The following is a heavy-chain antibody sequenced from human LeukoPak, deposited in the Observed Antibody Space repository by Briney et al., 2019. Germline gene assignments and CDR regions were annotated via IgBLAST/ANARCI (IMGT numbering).Heavy chain of an antibody. V-gene: IGHV1-46*01. J-gene: IGHJ6*02. D-gene: IGHD1-1*01. CDR2: INPSDGAT. CDR3: ARAQLGHGMDV. CDR1: GYAFTMYY. Sequence: ASVKVSCKASGYAFTMYYIHWVRQAPGQGLEWMGMINPSDGATTYAQKFQGRVTITADKSTSTAYMELSSLRSEDTAVYYCARAQLGHGMDVWGQGTTVTVSS.